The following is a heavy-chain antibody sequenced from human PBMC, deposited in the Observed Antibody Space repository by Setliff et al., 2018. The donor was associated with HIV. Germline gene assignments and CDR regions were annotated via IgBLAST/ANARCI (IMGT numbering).Heavy chain of an antibody. CDR1: GFTFDDYA. CDR3: GVGAFEGHSYGWVERYFDY. Sequence: GGSLRLSCAASGFTFDDYAMHWVRQAPGKGLEWVGFIRSKAYGGTTEYAASVKGRFTISRDDSKSIAYLQMSSLTTEDTAVYYCGVGAFEGHSYGWVERYFDYWGQGTLVTVLL. J-gene: IGHJ4*02. CDR2: IRSKAYGGTT. D-gene: IGHD5-18*01. V-gene: IGHV3-49*04.